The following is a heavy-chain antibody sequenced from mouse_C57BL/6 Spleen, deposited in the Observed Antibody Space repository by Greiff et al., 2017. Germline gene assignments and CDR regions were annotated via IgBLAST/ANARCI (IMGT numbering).Heavy chain of an antibody. Sequence: EVKVVESEGGLVQPGSSMKLSCTASGFTFSDYYMAWVRQVPEKGLEWVANINYDGSSTYYLDSLKSRFIISRDNAKNILYLQMSSLKSEDTATYYCARGIYYDYDGGNYFDYWGQGTTLTVSS. CDR1: GFTFSDYY. J-gene: IGHJ2*01. V-gene: IGHV5-16*01. CDR3: ARGIYYDYDGGNYFDY. D-gene: IGHD2-4*01. CDR2: INYDGSST.